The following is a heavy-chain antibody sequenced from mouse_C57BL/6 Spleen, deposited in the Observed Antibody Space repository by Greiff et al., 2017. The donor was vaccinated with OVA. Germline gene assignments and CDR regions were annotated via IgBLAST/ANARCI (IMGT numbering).Heavy chain of an antibody. D-gene: IGHD1-1*01. CDR1: GFSLTSYG. V-gene: IGHV2-5*01. Sequence: QVQLQQSGPGLVQPSQSLSITCTVSGFSLTSYGVHWVRQSPGKGLEWLGVIWRGGSTDYNAAFTSRLSITKDNSKSQVFFKMNSLQADDTAIYYCAKNSGYGSSNWYFDVWGTGTTVTVSS. CDR3: AKNSGYGSSNWYFDV. J-gene: IGHJ1*03. CDR2: IWRGGST.